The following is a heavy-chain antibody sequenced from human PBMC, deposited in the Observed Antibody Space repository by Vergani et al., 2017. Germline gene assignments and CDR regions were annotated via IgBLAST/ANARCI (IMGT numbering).Heavy chain of an antibody. CDR3: ARGALWWLRQIDS. J-gene: IGHJ4*02. V-gene: IGHV4-38-2*02. Sequence: QVQLQESGPGLVKPLETLSLTCSVSGYSISRGYYWGWIRQPPGKGLEWIATVFHSGSAYYNPSLKSRVTMSLDTSKNQFSLNLDSVTAADTAVYYCARGALWWLRQIDSWGQGTLVTVSS. CDR1: GYSISRGYY. D-gene: IGHD2-21*01. CDR2: VFHSGSA.